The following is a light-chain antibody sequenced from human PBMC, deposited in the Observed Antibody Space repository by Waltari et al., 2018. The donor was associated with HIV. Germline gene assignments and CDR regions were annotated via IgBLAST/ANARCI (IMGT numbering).Light chain of an antibody. Sequence: QSVLTQSPSVSEAPGQRVTLSCSGSNSNTGSHAVTWYRQSPGKPPKLLVYHDDLILSGVSDRLSASKSGTSASLAINDLQSEDESLYYCATWDDGLNALLFGGGTKVTVL. J-gene: IGLJ2*01. CDR2: HDD. CDR1: NSNTGSHA. CDR3: ATWDDGLNALL. V-gene: IGLV1-36*01.